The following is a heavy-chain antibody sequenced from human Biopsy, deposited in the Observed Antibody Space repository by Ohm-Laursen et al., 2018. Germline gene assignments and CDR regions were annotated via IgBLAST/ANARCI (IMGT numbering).Heavy chain of an antibody. CDR2: IIPSLDLA. Sequence: SVKVSCKASGDTFKNYALTWVRQAPGQGLEWMGRIIPSLDLADNAHQFQDRVTMTTDTSTSTVYMELTSLRSDDTAVYYCARGEVTFGELIVSLDSWGQGTLVTVSS. CDR1: GDTFKNYA. D-gene: IGHD3-16*02. V-gene: IGHV1-69*04. CDR3: ARGEVTFGELIVSLDS. J-gene: IGHJ4*02.